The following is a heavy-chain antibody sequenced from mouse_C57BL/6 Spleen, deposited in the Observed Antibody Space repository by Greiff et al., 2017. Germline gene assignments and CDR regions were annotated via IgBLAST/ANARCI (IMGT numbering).Heavy chain of an antibody. CDR3: ARIHYGSSYWYFDV. D-gene: IGHD1-1*01. Sequence: VQRVESGGGLVKPGGSLKLSCAASGFTFSDYGMHWVRQAPEKGLEWVAYISSGSSTIYYADTVKGRFTISRDNAKNTLFLQMTCLRSEDTAMYYCARIHYGSSYWYFDVWGTGTTVTVSS. CDR1: GFTFSDYG. V-gene: IGHV5-17*01. J-gene: IGHJ1*03. CDR2: ISSGSSTI.